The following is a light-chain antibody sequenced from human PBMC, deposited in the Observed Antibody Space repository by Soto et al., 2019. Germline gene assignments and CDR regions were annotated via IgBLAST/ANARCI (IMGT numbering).Light chain of an antibody. CDR2: DAS. Sequence: IVLTQSPATLSLSPRERATLSCRASQSVSSYLAWYQQKPGQAPRLLIYDASNRATGIPARFSGSGSGIDFTLTISSLEPEDFAVYYCQQRSNWPLTFGGGNKVEIK. J-gene: IGKJ4*01. CDR3: QQRSNWPLT. CDR1: QSVSSY. V-gene: IGKV3-11*01.